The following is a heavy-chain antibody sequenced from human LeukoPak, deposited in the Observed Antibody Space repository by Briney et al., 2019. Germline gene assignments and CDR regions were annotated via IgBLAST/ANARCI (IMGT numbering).Heavy chain of an antibody. CDR3: ARRVVGAVFDY. CDR1: GGSISSGGYY. J-gene: IGHJ4*02. Sequence: TSETLSLTCTVSGGSISSGGYYWSWIRQHPGKGLEWIGYIYYSGSTYYNPSLKSRVTISVDTSKNQFSLKLSSVTAADTAVYYCARRVVGAVFDYWGQGTLVTVSS. CDR2: IYYSGST. D-gene: IGHD1-26*01. V-gene: IGHV4-31*03.